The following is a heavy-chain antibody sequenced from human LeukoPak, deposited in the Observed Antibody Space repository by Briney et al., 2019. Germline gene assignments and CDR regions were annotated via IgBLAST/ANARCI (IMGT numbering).Heavy chain of an antibody. D-gene: IGHD3-22*01. J-gene: IGHJ4*02. V-gene: IGHV4-34*01. CDR3: AREPMTDHRSFDY. CDR2: IYDSGST. Sequence: PSETLSLTCAVFSGSFSGYYWSWIRQPPGKGLEWIGEIYDSGSTNYNPSLQSRVTISVDTSKSQFSLKLSSVTAADTAVYYCAREPMTDHRSFDYWGQGTLVTVSS. CDR1: SGSFSGYY.